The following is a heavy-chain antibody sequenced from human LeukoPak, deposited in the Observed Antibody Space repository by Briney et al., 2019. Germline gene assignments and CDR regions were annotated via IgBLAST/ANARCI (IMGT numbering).Heavy chain of an antibody. V-gene: IGHV4-34*01. CDR3: ARLGYYDRY. J-gene: IGHJ4*02. CDR2: INYSGSA. D-gene: IGHD3-22*01. Sequence: PSETLSLTCAVYGGSFSGYYWTWIRQPPGKGLEWIGEINYSGSANYNPSLKSRVTISVDTSKNQFSLKLSSVTAADTAVYYCARLGYYDRYWGQGTLVTVSS. CDR1: GGSFSGYY.